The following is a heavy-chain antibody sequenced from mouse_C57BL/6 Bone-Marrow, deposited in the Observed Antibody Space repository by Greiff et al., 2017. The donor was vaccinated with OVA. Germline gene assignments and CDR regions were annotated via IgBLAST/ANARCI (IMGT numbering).Heavy chain of an antibody. Sequence: VQLQQPGAELVKPGASVKLSCKASGYTFTSYWMQWVKQRPGQGLEWIGEIDPSDSYTNYNQKFKGKATLTVDTSSSTAYMQLSSLTSEDSAVYYCARREGYWGKGTTLTVSS. CDR1: GYTFTSYW. J-gene: IGHJ2*01. CDR2: IDPSDSYT. V-gene: IGHV1-50*01. CDR3: ARREGY.